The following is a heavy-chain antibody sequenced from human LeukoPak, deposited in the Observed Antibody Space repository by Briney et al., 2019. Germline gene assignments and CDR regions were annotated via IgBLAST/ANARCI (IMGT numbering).Heavy chain of an antibody. CDR2: ISSISSYI. CDR3: ARDHYYDSSGYTPAGDAFDI. D-gene: IGHD3-22*01. J-gene: IGHJ3*02. Sequence: SGGSLRLSCAASGFTFSSYGMNWVRRAPGKGLEWVSSISSISSYIYYADSMKGRFTISRDKAKNSLYLQMNSPRAEDTAVYYCARDHYYDSSGYTPAGDAFDIWGQGTMVTVSS. V-gene: IGHV3-21*06. CDR1: GFTFSSYG.